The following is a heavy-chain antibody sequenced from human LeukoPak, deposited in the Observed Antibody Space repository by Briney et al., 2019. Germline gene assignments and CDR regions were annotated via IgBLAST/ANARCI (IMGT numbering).Heavy chain of an antibody. CDR3: ARGLCGGDCYDY. CDR1: GFTFSSYW. D-gene: IGHD2-21*01. J-gene: IGHJ4*02. Sequence: GGSLRLSCAASGFTFSSYWMSWVRQAPGRGLEWVSSISSSSNSIYYADSVKGRFTISRDNAKNSLYLQMNSLRAEDTAVYYCARGLCGGDCYDYWGQGTLVTVSS. CDR2: ISSSSNSI. V-gene: IGHV3-21*06.